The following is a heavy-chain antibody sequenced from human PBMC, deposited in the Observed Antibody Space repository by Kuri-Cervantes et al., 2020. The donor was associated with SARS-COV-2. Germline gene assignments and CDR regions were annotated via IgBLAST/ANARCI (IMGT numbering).Heavy chain of an antibody. CDR2: IYYSGST. CDR3: ARQSAAGHKYYFDY. D-gene: IGHD6-13*01. J-gene: IGHJ4*02. CDR1: GGSVSSGSYY. Sequence: GSLRPSCTVSGGSVSSGSYYWSWIRQPPGKGLEWIGYIYYSGSTNYNPSLKSRVTISVDTSKNQFSLKLSSVTAADTAVYYCARQSAAGHKYYFDYWGQGTLVTVSS. V-gene: IGHV4-61*01.